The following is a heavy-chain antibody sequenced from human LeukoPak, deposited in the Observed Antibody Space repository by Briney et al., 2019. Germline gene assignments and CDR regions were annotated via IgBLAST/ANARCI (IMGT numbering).Heavy chain of an antibody. CDR2: IFGSGGSA. Sequence: GGSLRLSCAASGFTFNTYAMCWVRQAPGKGLEWVSGIFGSGGSAHYADSVKGRFTISRDNSKNTVYLQMNSLRAEDTAVYYCAKTTTGYSSGRYPGWPADYWGQGALVTVSS. D-gene: IGHD6-19*01. V-gene: IGHV3-23*01. CDR1: GFTFNTYA. J-gene: IGHJ4*02. CDR3: AKTTTGYSSGRYPGWPADY.